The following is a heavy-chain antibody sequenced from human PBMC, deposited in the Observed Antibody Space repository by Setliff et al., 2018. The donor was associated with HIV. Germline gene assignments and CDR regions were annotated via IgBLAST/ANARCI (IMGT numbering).Heavy chain of an antibody. Sequence: SETLSLTCAVYGGSFSTYYWSWIRQPPGEGLEWIGEINDSGSTNYSPSLKSRVTISVDTSKNQFSLKLSSVTAADTAVYYCARGSSWPYYFDYWGQGTLVTVSS. CDR2: INDSGST. D-gene: IGHD6-13*01. CDR1: GGSFSTYY. CDR3: ARGSSWPYYFDY. J-gene: IGHJ4*02. V-gene: IGHV4-34*01.